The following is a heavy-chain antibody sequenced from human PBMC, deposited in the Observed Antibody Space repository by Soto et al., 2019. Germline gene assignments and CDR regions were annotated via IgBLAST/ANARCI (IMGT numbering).Heavy chain of an antibody. CDR1: GYTFTSYG. CDR2: ISAYNGNT. D-gene: IGHD6-6*01. CDR3: AGGAGAAYSSPSSFDY. Sequence: ASVKVSCKASGYTFTSYGISWVRRAPGQGLEWMGWISAYNGNTNYAQKLQGRVTMTTDTSTSTAYMELRSLRSDDTAVYYCAGGAGAAYSSPSSFDYWGQGTLVTVSS. V-gene: IGHV1-18*04. J-gene: IGHJ4*02.